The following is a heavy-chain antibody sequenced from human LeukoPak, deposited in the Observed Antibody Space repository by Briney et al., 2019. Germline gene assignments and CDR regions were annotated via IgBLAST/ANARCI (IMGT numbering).Heavy chain of an antibody. D-gene: IGHD2-8*01. Sequence: ASVKVSCKAARYTFSSYDINWVRQAPGQGPEWMGWMNPDSGNTGYAQKFQGRVTMTRNTSISTAYMELGGLSSDDTAVYFCARGSHRGYCTTSDCYTVDYWGQGTLVSVSS. J-gene: IGHJ4*02. CDR3: ARGSHRGYCTTSDCYTVDY. CDR1: RYTFSSYD. CDR2: MNPDSGNT. V-gene: IGHV1-8*01.